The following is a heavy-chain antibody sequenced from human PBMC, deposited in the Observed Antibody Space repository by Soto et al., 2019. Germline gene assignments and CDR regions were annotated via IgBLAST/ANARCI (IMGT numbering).Heavy chain of an antibody. CDR3: ARDVTRGGAFDV. CDR2: SYSGGIT. D-gene: IGHD3-10*01. J-gene: IGHJ3*01. V-gene: IGHV4-59*01. CDR1: CGSFSSYF. Sequence: PSETLSLTCIVSCGSFSSYFWTWIRQPPGKGLEWLGYSYSGGITNYNPSLKSRVTISLDTSKNQFSLRLDSVTAADTALYFCARDVTRGGAFDVWGLGTMVTVSS.